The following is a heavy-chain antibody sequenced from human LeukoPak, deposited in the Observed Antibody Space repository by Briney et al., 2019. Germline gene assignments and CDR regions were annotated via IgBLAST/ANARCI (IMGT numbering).Heavy chain of an antibody. J-gene: IGHJ4*02. D-gene: IGHD3-22*01. CDR1: GFTFDDYA. Sequence: GGSLRLSCAASGFTFDDYAMHWVRQAPGKGLEWVSGISWNSGSIGYADSVKGRFTISRDNAKNSLYLQMNSLGAEDTALYYCAKGLPYYYDSSGYSDFDYWGQGTLVTVSS. V-gene: IGHV3-9*01. CDR3: AKGLPYYYDSSGYSDFDY. CDR2: ISWNSGSI.